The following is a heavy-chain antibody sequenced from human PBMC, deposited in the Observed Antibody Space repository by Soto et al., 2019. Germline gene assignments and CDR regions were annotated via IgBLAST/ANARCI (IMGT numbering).Heavy chain of an antibody. J-gene: IGHJ4*02. CDR1: GFSLSTTGVG. CDR3: ARSLWFGELH. Sequence: QITLKESGPTLVKPTQTLTLTCSFSGFSLSTTGVGVGWIRQSPGKALEWLAIIYWDNDKRYSPSLKSRVIINKDTSKNQVVITVTNMDPVDTGTSYCARSLWFGELHWGQGALVTVSS. CDR2: IYWDNDK. V-gene: IGHV2-5*02. D-gene: IGHD3-10*01.